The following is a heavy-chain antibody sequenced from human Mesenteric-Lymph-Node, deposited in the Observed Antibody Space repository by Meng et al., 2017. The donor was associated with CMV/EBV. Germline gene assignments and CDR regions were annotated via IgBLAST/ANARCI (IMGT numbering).Heavy chain of an antibody. J-gene: IGHJ2*01. V-gene: IGHV4-59*01. Sequence: SGGSISSYSWSWIRQPPEKGLEWIGHVYYSGSTNYNPSLKSRVTISVDTSKNQVALKLSSMTAADTAIYYCAKGRGSSWHRSYWYFDLWGRGTLVTVSS. CDR3: AKGRGSSWHRSYWYFDL. CDR1: GGSISSYS. CDR2: VYYSGST. D-gene: IGHD6-13*01.